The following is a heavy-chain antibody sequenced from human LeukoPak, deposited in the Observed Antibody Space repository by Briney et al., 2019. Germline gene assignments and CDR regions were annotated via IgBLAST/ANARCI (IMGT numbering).Heavy chain of an antibody. CDR3: ARGGDSSGDDAFDI. CDR2: ISSSGSDI. Sequence: GGSLRLSCAASGFIFSDYYTSWIRQAPGKGLEWLSYISSSGSDIYYADSVRGRFTISRDNAENSLFLQMNRLRAEDTAVYYCARGGDSSGDDAFDIWGQGTMVTVSS. J-gene: IGHJ3*02. V-gene: IGHV3-11*01. D-gene: IGHD3-22*01. CDR1: GFIFSDYY.